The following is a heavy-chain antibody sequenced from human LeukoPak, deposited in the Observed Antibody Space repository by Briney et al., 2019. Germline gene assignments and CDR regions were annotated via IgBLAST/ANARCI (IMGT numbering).Heavy chain of an antibody. J-gene: IGHJ4*02. V-gene: IGHV4-38-2*01. CDR1: ASSISSGYY. Sequence: KPSETLSLTCAVSASSISSGYYRGWIRQPPGKGLEWIGSIYYTGITYYNPSLKSRVTISVDTSKNQFSLKLSSVTTADTAVYYCARPRAGPTKGFDYWGRGTLVTVSS. CDR3: ARPRAGPTKGFDY. CDR2: IYYTGIT. D-gene: IGHD2-8*01.